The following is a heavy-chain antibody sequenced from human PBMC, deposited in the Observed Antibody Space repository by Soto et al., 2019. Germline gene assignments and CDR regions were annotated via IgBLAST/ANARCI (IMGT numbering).Heavy chain of an antibody. J-gene: IGHJ5*02. V-gene: IGHV4-38-2*01. CDR1: GFSITTGYH. CDR2: VYQGGST. D-gene: IGHD3-3*01. Sequence: SETLSLTCAVSGFSITTGYHWGWIRQPPGKGLEWIGTVYQGGSTPYNPSLLSRVTISVDTSKNHFSLNLKSVIAADSAMYYCARDPAPRKYHFWSPSVDWFDPWGQGTLVTVSS. CDR3: ARDPAPRKYHFWSPSVDWFDP.